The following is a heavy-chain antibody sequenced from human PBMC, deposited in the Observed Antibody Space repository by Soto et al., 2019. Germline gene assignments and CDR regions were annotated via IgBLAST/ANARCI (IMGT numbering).Heavy chain of an antibody. CDR3: ARDKITGLFDY. V-gene: IGHV4-59*12. J-gene: IGHJ4*02. CDR1: GDSISSGY. CDR2: MYYSGSF. Sequence: SETLSLTCSVSGDSISSGYWTWIRQPPGRGLEWIGYMYYSGSFNYNPSLKSRVTISVDTSKNQFSLKLSSVTAADTAVYYCARDKITGLFDYWGQGTLVTVSS. D-gene: IGHD2-8*02.